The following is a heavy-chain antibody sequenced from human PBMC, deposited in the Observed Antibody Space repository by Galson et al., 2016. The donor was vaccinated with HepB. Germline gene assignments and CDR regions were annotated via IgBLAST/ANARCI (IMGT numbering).Heavy chain of an antibody. CDR1: GYTFISYL. V-gene: IGHV1-3*01. J-gene: IGHJ4*02. CDR2: INPANGNT. CDR3: ARGRYSGADY. Sequence: SVKVSCKASGYTFISYLLHWVRQAPGQRLEWMGWINPANGNTKYSQNFQGRITITWDTSASTAHMELSSLRSEDTAVYYCARGRYSGADYWGQGTLVTVSS. D-gene: IGHD1-26*01.